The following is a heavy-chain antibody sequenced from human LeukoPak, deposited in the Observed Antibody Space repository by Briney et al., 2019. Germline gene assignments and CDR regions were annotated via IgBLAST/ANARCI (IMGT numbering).Heavy chain of an antibody. D-gene: IGHD2-15*01. V-gene: IGHV3-30*02. CDR2: IWYDGSNK. Sequence: GGSLRLSCAASGITFRSYGMHWVRQAPGKGLEWVAFIWYDGSNKYYADSVKGRFTISRDNSRNTLFPQMNSLRAEDTAVYYCATDRATQYFDYWGQGTLVSVSS. J-gene: IGHJ4*02. CDR1: GITFRSYG. CDR3: ATDRATQYFDY.